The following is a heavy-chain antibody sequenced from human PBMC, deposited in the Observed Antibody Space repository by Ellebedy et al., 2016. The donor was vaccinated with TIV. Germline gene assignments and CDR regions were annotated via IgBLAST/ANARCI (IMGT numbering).Heavy chain of an antibody. D-gene: IGHD6-19*01. CDR3: TRVYGGGGWPNNFDS. Sequence: GESLKISXTASGFTFSTYAMTWVRQAPGKGLEWVSTIAAFGASTYYADSVQGRFTISRDNSKNTLFLQMNSLRVEDTAVYYCTRVYGGGGWPNNFDSWGQGTLVSVSS. V-gene: IGHV3-23*01. J-gene: IGHJ4*02. CDR2: IAAFGAST. CDR1: GFTFSTYA.